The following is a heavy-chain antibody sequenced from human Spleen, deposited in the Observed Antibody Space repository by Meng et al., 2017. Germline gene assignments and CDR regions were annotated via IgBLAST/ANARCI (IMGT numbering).Heavy chain of an antibody. J-gene: IGHJ6*02. CDR3: ARVPSSGYYYVAYYYYGMDV. V-gene: IGHV3-66*01. CDR1: GFTVSNNY. Sequence: GGSLRLSCAASGFTVSNNYMTWVRQAPGKGLEWISIIYNIGNTYYTDTVKGRFTISRDNAKNSLYLQMNSLRAEDTAVYYCARVPSSGYYYVAYYYYGMDVWGQGTTVTVSS. D-gene: IGHD3-22*01. CDR2: IYNIGNT.